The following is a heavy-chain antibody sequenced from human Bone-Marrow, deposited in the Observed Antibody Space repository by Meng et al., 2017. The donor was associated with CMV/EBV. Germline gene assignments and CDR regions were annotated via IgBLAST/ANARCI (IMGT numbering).Heavy chain of an antibody. Sequence: SETLSLTCAVSGGSISSSNWWSWVRQPPGKGLEWIGEIYHSGSTNYNPSLKSRVTISVDTSKNQFSLKLSSVTAADTAVYYCARVVLSITGTIFDYWGQGTLVTVSS. CDR2: IYHSGST. D-gene: IGHD1-20*01. J-gene: IGHJ4*02. V-gene: IGHV4-4*02. CDR1: GGSISSSNW. CDR3: ARVVLSITGTIFDY.